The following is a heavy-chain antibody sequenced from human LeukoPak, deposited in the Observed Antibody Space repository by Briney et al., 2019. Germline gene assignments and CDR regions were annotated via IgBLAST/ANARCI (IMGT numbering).Heavy chain of an antibody. Sequence: GASVKVSCKAPGYIFTDYYIHWVRQAPGQGLEWMGWINPKSGGTNYVQKFQGRVTMTRDTSISTAYMDLSSLRSDDTAVYYCARGSLWFGSKFDYWGQGTLVTVSS. CDR2: INPKSGGT. V-gene: IGHV1-2*02. CDR3: ARGSLWFGSKFDY. J-gene: IGHJ4*02. D-gene: IGHD3-10*01. CDR1: GYIFTDYY.